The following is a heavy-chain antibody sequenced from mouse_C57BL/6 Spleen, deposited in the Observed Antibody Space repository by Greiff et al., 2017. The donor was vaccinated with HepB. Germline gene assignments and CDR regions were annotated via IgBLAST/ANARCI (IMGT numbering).Heavy chain of an antibody. CDR1: GYTFTSYG. CDR2: IYPRSGNT. CDR3: AIFYEFAY. Sequence: VQRVESGAELARPGASVKLSCKASGYTFTSYGISWVKQRTGQGLEWIGEIYPRSGNTYYNEKFKGKATLTADKSSSTAYMELRSLTSEDSAVYFCAIFYEFAYWGQGTLVTVSA. V-gene: IGHV1-81*01. D-gene: IGHD1-1*01. J-gene: IGHJ3*01.